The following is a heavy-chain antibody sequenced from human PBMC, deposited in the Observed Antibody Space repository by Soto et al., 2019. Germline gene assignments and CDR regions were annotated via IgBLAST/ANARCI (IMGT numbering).Heavy chain of an antibody. J-gene: IGHJ4*02. CDR3: ARASPTYYDIRRPPDDY. Sequence: SETLCLTCTVSGGSISSYYWSWIRQPPGKGREWIGYIYYSGSTNYNPSLKSRVTISVDTSTSTAYMELSSLRSEDTAVYYCARASPTYYDIRRPPDDYWGQGTLVTVSS. CDR2: IYYSGST. V-gene: IGHV4-59*01. CDR1: GGSISSYY. D-gene: IGHD3-9*01.